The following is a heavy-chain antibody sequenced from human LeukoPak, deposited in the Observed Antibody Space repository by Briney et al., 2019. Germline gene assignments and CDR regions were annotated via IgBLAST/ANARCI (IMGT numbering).Heavy chain of an antibody. J-gene: IGHJ1*01. CDR2: ISSSSSYI. CDR3: ARGAAMIVVVMAEYFQH. V-gene: IGHV3-21*01. Sequence: GGSLRLXCAASGFTFSSYSMNWVRQAPGKGLEWVSSISSSSSYIYYADSVKGRFTISRDNAKNSLYLQMNSLRAEDTAVYYCARGAAMIVVVMAEYFQHWGQGTLVTVSS. D-gene: IGHD3-22*01. CDR1: GFTFSSYS.